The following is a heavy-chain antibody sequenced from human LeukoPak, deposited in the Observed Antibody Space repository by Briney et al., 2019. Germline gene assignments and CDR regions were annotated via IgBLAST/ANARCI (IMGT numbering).Heavy chain of an antibody. J-gene: IGHJ4*02. CDR3: ARHPFVGAHLDS. CDR1: GLTFSSYW. Sequence: GESLKISCKGSGLTFSSYWITWVRQMPGRGLEWMGRIDPSDSYTNYSPSFQGHVTISADKSISTAYLQWTSLKASDTALYYCARHPFVGAHLDSWGQGTLVTVSS. D-gene: IGHD3-16*01. CDR2: IDPSDSYT. V-gene: IGHV5-10-1*01.